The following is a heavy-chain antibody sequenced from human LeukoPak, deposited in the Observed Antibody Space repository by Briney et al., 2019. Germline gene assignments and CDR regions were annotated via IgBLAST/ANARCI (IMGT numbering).Heavy chain of an antibody. CDR2: IYTGGST. J-gene: IGHJ4*02. V-gene: IGHV3-53*01. CDR3: ARDLHPSGWSDFDY. Sequence: PGGSLRLSCAVSGFTVSSNYMSWVRQPPGKGLEWVSGIYTGGSTYSADSVKGRFTISRDISKNTLYLQMNSLRAEDTAVYYCARDLHPSGWSDFDYWGQGTLVTVSS. CDR1: GFTVSSNY. D-gene: IGHD6-19*01.